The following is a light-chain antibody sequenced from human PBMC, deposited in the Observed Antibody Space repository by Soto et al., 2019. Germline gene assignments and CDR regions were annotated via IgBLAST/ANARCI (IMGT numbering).Light chain of an antibody. CDR1: QSISSY. CDR3: QKVNGYPPDIT. J-gene: IGKJ4*01. CDR2: AAS. Sequence: DIQMTQSPSSLSASVGDRVTITCRASQSISSYLNWYQQKPGKAPKLLIYAASTLQSGVPSRFSGSGSGTDFTLTISSLQPEDFATYYCQKVNGYPPDITFGRGTRVEIK. V-gene: IGKV1-39*01.